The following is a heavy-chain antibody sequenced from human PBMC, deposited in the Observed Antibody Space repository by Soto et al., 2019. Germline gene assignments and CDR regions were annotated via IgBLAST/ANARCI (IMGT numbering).Heavy chain of an antibody. V-gene: IGHV4-59*01. CDR2: VHYSGGT. CDR1: GASIRSSY. CDR3: ARGYYDSRGQSNPFDV. Sequence: SETLSLTCTVSGASIRSSYWSWTRQSPGKGLEWIGYVHYSGGTNDNPSLNGRVSLSIDTSKNQFSLKLSSVAAADTAVYYCARGYYDSRGQSNPFDVWGQGTMVTVSS. J-gene: IGHJ3*01. D-gene: IGHD3-22*01.